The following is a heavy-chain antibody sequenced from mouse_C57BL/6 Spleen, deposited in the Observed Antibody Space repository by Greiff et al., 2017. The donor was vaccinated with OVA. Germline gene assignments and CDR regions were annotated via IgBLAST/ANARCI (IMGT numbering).Heavy chain of an antibody. V-gene: IGHV1-26*01. CDR2: INPNNGGT. CDR3: ARNSNPFDY. CDR1: GYTFTDYY. J-gene: IGHJ2*01. D-gene: IGHD2-5*01. Sequence: EVKLQQSGPELVKPGASVKISCKASGYTFTDYYMNWVKQSHGKSLEWIGDINPNNGGTSYNQKFKGKATLTVDKSSSTAYMELRSLTSEDSAVYYCARNSNPFDYWGQGTTLTVSS.